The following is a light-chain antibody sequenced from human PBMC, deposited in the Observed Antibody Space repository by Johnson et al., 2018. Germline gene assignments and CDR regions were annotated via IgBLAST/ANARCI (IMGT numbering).Light chain of an antibody. V-gene: IGLV1-51*02. J-gene: IGLJ1*01. CDR1: SPNIGNNY. CDR3: GTWDSSLSAGNV. CDR2: ENT. Sequence: TQPPSVSAAPGQKVTISCSGSSPNIGNNYVSWYQQLPGTAPKLLIYENTKRPSGIPDRFSGPKSGASATLGITGLQTGDEADYYCGTWDSSLSAGNVFGTGTKVTVL.